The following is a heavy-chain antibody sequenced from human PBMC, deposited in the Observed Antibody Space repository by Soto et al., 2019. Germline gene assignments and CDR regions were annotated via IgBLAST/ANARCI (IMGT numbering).Heavy chain of an antibody. CDR1: GFTFSSYG. V-gene: IGHV3-33*01. D-gene: IGHD6-13*01. CDR3: ARDPSTGIAAAGTFFDY. CDR2: IWYDGSNK. Sequence: QPGGSLRLSCAASGFTFSSYGMHWVRQAPGKGLEWVAVIWYDGSNKYYADSVKGRFTISRDNSKNTLYLQMNSLRAEDTAVYYCARDPSTGIAAAGTFFDYWGQGTLVTVS. J-gene: IGHJ4*02.